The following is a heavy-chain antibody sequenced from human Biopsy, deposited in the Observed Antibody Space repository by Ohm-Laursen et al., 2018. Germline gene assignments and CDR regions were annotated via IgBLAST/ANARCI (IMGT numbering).Heavy chain of an antibody. Sequence: SETLSLTCNVSGGSFSTYYWTWVRQPPGKGLEWIGYIYNRGSTKYNSSLKSRVTISVDTSKNQFSLTVRSVTAADTAMYYCARGQDSSYLAYGMDVWGQGTTVTVSS. CDR1: GGSFSTYY. J-gene: IGHJ6*02. CDR3: ARGQDSSYLAYGMDV. CDR2: IYNRGST. D-gene: IGHD6-19*01. V-gene: IGHV4-59*12.